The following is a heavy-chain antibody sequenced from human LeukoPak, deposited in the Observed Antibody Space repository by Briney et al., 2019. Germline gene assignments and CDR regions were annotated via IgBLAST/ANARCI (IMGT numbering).Heavy chain of an antibody. CDR2: INPNSGGT. V-gene: IGHV1-2*02. Sequence: ASVKVSCKASGYTFTGYYMHWVRQAPGQGLEWMGWINPNSGGTNYAQKFQGRVTMTRDTSISTAYMELSKLRSDDTAVYYCAKSLFKSTVTPDYWGQGTLVTVSS. CDR3: AKSLFKSTVTPDY. D-gene: IGHD4-17*01. J-gene: IGHJ4*02. CDR1: GYTFTGYY.